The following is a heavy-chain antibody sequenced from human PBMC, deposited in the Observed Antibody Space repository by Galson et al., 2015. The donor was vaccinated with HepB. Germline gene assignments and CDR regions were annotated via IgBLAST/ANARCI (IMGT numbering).Heavy chain of an antibody. CDR2: FDPEDGET. CDR3: ATVPDSSGYPSFDY. CDR1: GYTLTELS. Sequence: SVKVSCKVSGYTLTELSMHWVRQAPGKGLEWMGGFDPEDGETIYAQKFQGRVTMTEDTSTDTAYMELSSLRSEDTAVYYCATVPDSSGYPSFDYWGQGTLVTVSS. V-gene: IGHV1-24*01. D-gene: IGHD3-22*01. J-gene: IGHJ4*02.